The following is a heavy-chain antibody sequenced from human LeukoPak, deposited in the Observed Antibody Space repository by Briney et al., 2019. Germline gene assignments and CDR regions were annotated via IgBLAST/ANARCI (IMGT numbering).Heavy chain of an antibody. CDR1: GFTFSSNR. CDR2: INSDGSST. D-gene: IGHD3-3*01. V-gene: IGHV3-74*01. CDR3: ANYGSGYFYY. J-gene: IGHJ4*02. Sequence: TGGSLRLSCAASGFTFSSNRMHWVRHAPGKALVWVSRINSDGSSTIYADSVRGRFTISRDNAKNTLYLQMNSLRAEDTAVYYCANYGSGYFYYWGQGTLVTVSS.